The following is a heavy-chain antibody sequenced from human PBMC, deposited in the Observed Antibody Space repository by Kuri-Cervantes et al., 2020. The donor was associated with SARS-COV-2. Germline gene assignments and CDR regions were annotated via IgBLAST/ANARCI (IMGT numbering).Heavy chain of an antibody. CDR2: INHSGST. CDR3: ARSFSSWYPDY. V-gene: IGHV4-34*01. Sequence: ESLKISCAVYGGSFSGYYRSWIRQPPGKGLEWIGEINHSGSTNYNPSLKSRVTISVDTSKNQFSLKLSSVTAADTAVYYCARSFSSWYPDYWGQGTLVTVSS. CDR1: GGSFSGYY. D-gene: IGHD6-13*01. J-gene: IGHJ4*02.